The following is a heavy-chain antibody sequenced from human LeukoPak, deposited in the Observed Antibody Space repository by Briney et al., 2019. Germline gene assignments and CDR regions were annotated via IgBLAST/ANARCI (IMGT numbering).Heavy chain of an antibody. D-gene: IGHD6-19*01. CDR1: GYTFTSYG. CDR2: ISGYNGNT. V-gene: IGHV1-18*01. CDR3: ARDLKRGYSSGRYSWGTGSSNDY. J-gene: IGHJ4*02. Sequence: ASVKVSCKASGYTFTSYGISWVRQAPGQGLEWMGWISGYNGNTNYAQKLQGRVTMTTDTSTSTAYMELGSLRSDDTAVYYCARDLKRGYSSGRYSWGTGSSNDYWGQGTLVTVSS.